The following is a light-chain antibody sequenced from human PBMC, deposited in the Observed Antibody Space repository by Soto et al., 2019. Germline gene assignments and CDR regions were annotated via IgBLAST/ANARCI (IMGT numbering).Light chain of an antibody. CDR1: QSISTY. CDR3: QQTYSTPRT. Sequence: DIQMTQSPSSLSAFVGDRVTITCRASQSISTYFNWYQQKPGKAPKLLIYAASSLQSGVPSRFSGSGSGTDFTLTISSLQPEDFATYYCQQTYSTPRTFGQGTKLEIK. CDR2: AAS. V-gene: IGKV1-39*01. J-gene: IGKJ2*01.